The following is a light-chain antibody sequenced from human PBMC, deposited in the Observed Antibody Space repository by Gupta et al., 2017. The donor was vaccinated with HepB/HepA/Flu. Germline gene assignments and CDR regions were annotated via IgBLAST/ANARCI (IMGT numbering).Light chain of an antibody. CDR1: QSVSRY. CDR2: ETS. V-gene: IGKV3-11*01. Sequence: EIVFTQSPATLSLSPGERATLSCRASQSVSRYLAWYQQKPGQAPRLLIYETSNRATGIPARFSGSGSGTDFTLTISGLEPEDFAVYYCQHRISWPLTFGGGTKVEIK. J-gene: IGKJ4*01. CDR3: QHRISWPLT.